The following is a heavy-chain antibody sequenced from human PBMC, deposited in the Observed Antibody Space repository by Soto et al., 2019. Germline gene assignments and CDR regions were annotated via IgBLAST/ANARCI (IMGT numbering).Heavy chain of an antibody. J-gene: IGHJ6*02. CDR1: GGSFSGYY. CDR2: INHSGST. CDR3: ARGIGVRTYYYGSGSYSRYYYYGMDV. V-gene: IGHV4-34*01. D-gene: IGHD3-10*01. Sequence: KSSETLSLTCAVYGGSFSGYYWSWIRQPPGKGLEWIGEINHSGSTNYNPSLKSRVTISVDTSKNQFSLKLSSVTAADTAVYYCARGIGVRTYYYGSGSYSRYYYYGMDVWGQGTTVTVSS.